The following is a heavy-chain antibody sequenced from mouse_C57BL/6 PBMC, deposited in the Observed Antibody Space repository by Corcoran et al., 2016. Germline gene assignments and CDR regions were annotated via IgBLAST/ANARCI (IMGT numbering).Heavy chain of an antibody. V-gene: IGHV9-3*01. CDR1: GYTFTTYG. Sequence: QIQLVQSGPELKKPGETVKISCKASGYTFTTYGMSWVKQAPGKGLKWMGWINTYSGVPTYADDFKGRFAFSLETSASTAYLQINNLKNEDTATYFCARRELPLYAMDYWGQGTSVTVSS. D-gene: IGHD1-1*01. CDR2: INTYSGVP. J-gene: IGHJ4*01. CDR3: ARRELPLYAMDY.